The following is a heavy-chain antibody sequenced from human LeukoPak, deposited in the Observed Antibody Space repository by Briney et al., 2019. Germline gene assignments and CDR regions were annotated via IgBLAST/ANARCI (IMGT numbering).Heavy chain of an antibody. Sequence: GESLKISCAASGFNFGSYAMNWVRQAPGKGLEWVSSISSGSSFIYYAESVKGRFTISRDNAKNSLYLQMNSLRAEDTAIYYCARDQGGERWFDPWGQGTLVTVSS. CDR1: GFNFGSYA. CDR2: ISSGSSFI. V-gene: IGHV3-21*01. D-gene: IGHD3-16*01. CDR3: ARDQGGERWFDP. J-gene: IGHJ5*02.